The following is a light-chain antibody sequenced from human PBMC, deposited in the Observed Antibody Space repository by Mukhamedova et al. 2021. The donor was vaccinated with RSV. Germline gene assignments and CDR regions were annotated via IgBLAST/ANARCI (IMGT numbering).Light chain of an antibody. Sequence: GERATLSCCASQSFNSRYLAWYQQKPGQAPRLLIYGSSTRTTGVPDRFSGSGSGTHFTLTISRLEPEDIGMYYCQQYTNSPLTFG. J-gene: IGKJ4*01. V-gene: IGKV3-20*01. CDR3: QQYTNSPLT. CDR1: QSFNSRY. CDR2: GSS.